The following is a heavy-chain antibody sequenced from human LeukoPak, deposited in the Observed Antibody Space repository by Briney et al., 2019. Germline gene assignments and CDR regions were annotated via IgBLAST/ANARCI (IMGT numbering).Heavy chain of an antibody. CDR3: ARDEGYSSGWSFFDY. Sequence: SVKVSCKASGGTFSSYAISWVRQAPGQGLEWMGRIIPSLGIASYAQKFQGRVTITADKSTSTAYLELSSLRSEDTVVYYCARDEGYSSGWSFFDYWGQGTLVTVSP. CDR2: IIPSLGIA. CDR1: GGTFSSYA. V-gene: IGHV1-69*04. D-gene: IGHD6-19*01. J-gene: IGHJ4*02.